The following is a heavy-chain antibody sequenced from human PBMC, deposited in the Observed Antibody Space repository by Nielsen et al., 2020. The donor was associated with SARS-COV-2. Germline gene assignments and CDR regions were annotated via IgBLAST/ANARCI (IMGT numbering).Heavy chain of an antibody. CDR2: INWSGGTT. J-gene: IGHJ3*01. CDR1: GFSFDDHG. D-gene: IGHD3-16*02. CDR3: ANGLSS. V-gene: IGHV3-20*04. Sequence: GESLKISCAASGFSFDDHGMSWVRQAPGKGLEWVSDINWSGGTTSYADSVRGRFTISRDNAKNSLYLQMNSLRAEDTALYYCANGLSSWGQGTMVTVSS.